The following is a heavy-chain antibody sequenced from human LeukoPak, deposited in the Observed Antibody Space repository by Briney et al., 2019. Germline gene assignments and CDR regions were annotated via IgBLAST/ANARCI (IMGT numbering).Heavy chain of an antibody. V-gene: IGHV4-4*07. CDR1: GGSISSYY. CDR3: ARQTPRYCSGGSCSTLDY. CDR2: IYTSGST. Sequence: SETLSLTCTVSGGSISSYYWSWIRQPAGKGLEWIGRIYTSGSTNYNPSLKSRVTMSVDTSKNQFSLKLSSVTAADTAVYYCARQTPRYCSGGSCSTLDYWGQGTLVTVSS. D-gene: IGHD2-15*01. J-gene: IGHJ4*02.